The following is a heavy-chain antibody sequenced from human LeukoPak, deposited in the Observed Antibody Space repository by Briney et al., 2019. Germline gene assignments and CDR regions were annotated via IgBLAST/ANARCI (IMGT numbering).Heavy chain of an antibody. V-gene: IGHV1-2*02. CDR3: ARDRPLYSSGLYVKYYYYYMDV. CDR1: GYTFTGYY. J-gene: IGHJ6*03. CDR2: INPNSGGT. D-gene: IGHD6-19*01. Sequence: GASVKVSYKASGYTFTGYYMHWVRQAPGQGLEWMGWINPNSGGTNYAQKFQGRVTMTRDTSISTAYMELSRLRSDDTAVYYCARDRPLYSSGLYVKYYYYYMDVWGKGTTVTVSS.